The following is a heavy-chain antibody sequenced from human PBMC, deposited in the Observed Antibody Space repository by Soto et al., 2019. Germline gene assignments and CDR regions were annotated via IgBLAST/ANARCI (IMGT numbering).Heavy chain of an antibody. J-gene: IGHJ6*02. Sequence: SETLSLTCTVSDDSSSSYKWSWIRQPPGRRLEWIGYIDSNGGTSYNPSLQSRVTISIDTSTKQFSLKLSSVTAADTAVYYCFIQGFGTLHGHVVVWGQATPVTVPS. D-gene: IGHD3-10*01. CDR2: IDSNGGT. CDR1: DDSSSSYK. CDR3: FIQGFGTLHGHVVV. V-gene: IGHV4-59*08.